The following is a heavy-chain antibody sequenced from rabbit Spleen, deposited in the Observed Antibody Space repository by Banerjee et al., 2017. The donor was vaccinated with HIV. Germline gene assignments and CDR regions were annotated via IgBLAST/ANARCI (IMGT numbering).Heavy chain of an antibody. J-gene: IGHJ6*01. V-gene: IGHV1S45*01. CDR1: GFSFSSNW. CDR3: ARDTSSSFSSYGMDL. D-gene: IGHD1-1*01. CDR2: IAGSSSGFT. Sequence: LEESGGGLVKPGGTLTLTCTASGFSFSSNWICWVRQAPGKGLEWISCIAGSSSGFTYSATWAKGRFTCSKTSSTTVTLQMTSLTAADTATYFCARDTSSSFSSYGMDLWGPGTLVTVS.